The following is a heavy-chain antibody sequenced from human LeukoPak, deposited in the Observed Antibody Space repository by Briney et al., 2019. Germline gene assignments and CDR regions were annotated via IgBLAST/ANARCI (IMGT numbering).Heavy chain of an antibody. CDR2: IYYSGST. CDR3: ARGWFGELLLDY. V-gene: IGHV4-59*12. D-gene: IGHD3-10*01. J-gene: IGHJ4*02. Sequence: PSETLSLTCTVSGGSISSYYWSWIRQPPGKGLEWIGYIYYSGSTYYNPSLKSRVTISVDTSKNQFSLKLSSVTAADTAVYYCARGWFGELLLDYWGQGTLVTVSS. CDR1: GGSISSYY.